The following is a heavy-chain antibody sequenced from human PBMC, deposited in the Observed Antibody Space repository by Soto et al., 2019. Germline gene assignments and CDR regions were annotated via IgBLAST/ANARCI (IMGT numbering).Heavy chain of an antibody. J-gene: IGHJ3*02. Sequence: EVQLVESGGGLVQPGGSLRLSCAASGFTFSSYAMHWVRQAPGKGLEYVSAISSNGGSTYYANSVKGRFTISTDNAKKPLHLQMGSPRVEDMAVYYCARKMGHYHYVRGGYAIAIWCQGTMVTVSS. CDR2: ISSNGGST. D-gene: IGHD3-16*01. CDR3: ARKMGHYHYVRGGYAIAI. V-gene: IGHV3-64*01. CDR1: GFTFSSYA.